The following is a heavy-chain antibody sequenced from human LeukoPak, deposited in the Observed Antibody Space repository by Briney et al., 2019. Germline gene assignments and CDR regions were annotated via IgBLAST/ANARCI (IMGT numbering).Heavy chain of an antibody. CDR3: ARDSGYRSVDY. Sequence: GGSLGLSCVASGFTFSSYWMTWVRQAPGRGLDYMAKVKEDGSEEYYVDSVKGRFTISRDNAKNSLYLQMNSLRGEDTAVYYCARDSGYRSVDYWGQGTLVTVSS. V-gene: IGHV3-7*01. CDR2: VKEDGSEE. CDR1: GFTFSSYW. J-gene: IGHJ4*02. D-gene: IGHD5-18*01.